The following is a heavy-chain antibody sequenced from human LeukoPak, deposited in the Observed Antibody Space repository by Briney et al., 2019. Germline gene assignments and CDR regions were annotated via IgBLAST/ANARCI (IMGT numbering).Heavy chain of an antibody. CDR3: AGGYYSSYYYGMDV. V-gene: IGHV3-53*01. CDR1: GFTVSSNY. D-gene: IGHD3-22*01. Sequence: GGSLRLSCAASGFTVSSNYMSWVRQAPGKGLEWVSVIFSGGNIYYADSVKGRFTISRDNSKNMLYLQMNTLRAEDTAVYFCAGGYYSSYYYGMDVWGQGTTVTVSS. CDR2: IFSGGNI. J-gene: IGHJ6*02.